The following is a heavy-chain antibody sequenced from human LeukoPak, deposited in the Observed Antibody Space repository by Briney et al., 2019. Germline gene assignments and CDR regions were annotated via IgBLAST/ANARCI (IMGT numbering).Heavy chain of an antibody. CDR3: ARGSTMVRGVINGRVYFDY. CDR1: GGSISSGGYY. V-gene: IGHV4-31*03. CDR2: IYYSGST. Sequence: SETLSLTCTVSGGSISSGGYYWSWIRQHPGKGLEWIGYIYYSGSTYYNPSLKSRVTISVDTSKNQFSLKLSSVTAADTAVYYCARGSTMVRGVINGRVYFDYWGQGTLVTVSS. D-gene: IGHD3-10*01. J-gene: IGHJ4*02.